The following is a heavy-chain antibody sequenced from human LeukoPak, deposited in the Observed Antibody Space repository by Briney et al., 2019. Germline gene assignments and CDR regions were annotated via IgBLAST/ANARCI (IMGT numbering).Heavy chain of an antibody. Sequence: SGPTLVKPTQTLTLTCTFSGFSLSTSGVGVGWIRQPPGKALEWLALIYWNDDKRYSPPLKSRLTITKDTSKNQVVLTMTNMDPVDTATYYCARQTTVTSYEDCWGQGTLVTVSS. CDR1: GFSLSTSGVG. CDR2: IYWNDDK. J-gene: IGHJ4*02. CDR3: ARQTTVTSYEDC. V-gene: IGHV2-5*01. D-gene: IGHD4-17*01.